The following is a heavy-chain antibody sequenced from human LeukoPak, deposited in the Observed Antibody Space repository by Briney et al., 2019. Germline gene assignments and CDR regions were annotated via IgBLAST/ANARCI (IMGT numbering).Heavy chain of an antibody. D-gene: IGHD6-19*01. CDR2: IYYSGRT. Sequence: NPSETLSLTCTVSGYSISSGYYWGWIRQPPGKGLEWIGSIYYSGRTYYNPSLKSRVTISVDTSKNQLSLKLSSVTAADTAVYYCARDFKMAMAGTSAFDIWGQGTMVTVSS. CDR3: ARDFKMAMAGTSAFDI. J-gene: IGHJ3*02. V-gene: IGHV4-38-2*02. CDR1: GYSISSGYY.